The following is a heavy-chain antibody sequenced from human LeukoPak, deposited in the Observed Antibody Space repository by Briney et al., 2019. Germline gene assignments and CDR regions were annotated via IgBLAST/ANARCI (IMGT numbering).Heavy chain of an antibody. CDR2: IYYSGST. D-gene: IGHD6-13*01. V-gene: IGHV4-39*01. CDR3: ARRLAGTEDY. J-gene: IGHJ4*02. Sequence: VKPSETLSLTCTVSGGSISSSSYYWGWIRQPPGKGLEWIGSIYYSGSTCYNPSLKSRVTISVDTSKNQFSLKLTSVTAADTAVYYCARRLAGTEDYWGQGTLVTVSS. CDR1: GGSISSSSYY.